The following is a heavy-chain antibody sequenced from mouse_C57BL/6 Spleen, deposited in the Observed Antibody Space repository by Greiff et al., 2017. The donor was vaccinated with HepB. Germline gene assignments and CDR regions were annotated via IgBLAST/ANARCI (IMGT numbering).Heavy chain of an antibody. D-gene: IGHD2-3*01. V-gene: IGHV1-15*01. J-gene: IGHJ4*01. Sequence: VQLQQSGAELVRPGASVTLSCKASGYTFTDYEMHWVKQTPVHGLEWIGAIDPETGGTAYNQKFNGKAILTADKSSSTSYMELRSLTSEDSAVYSCTRSGDGYPYAMDYWGQGTSVTVSS. CDR1: GYTFTDYE. CDR2: IDPETGGT. CDR3: TRSGDGYPYAMDY.